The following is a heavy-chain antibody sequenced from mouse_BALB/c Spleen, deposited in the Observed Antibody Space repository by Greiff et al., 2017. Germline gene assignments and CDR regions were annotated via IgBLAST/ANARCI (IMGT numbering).Heavy chain of an antibody. CDR1: GYTFTSYW. Sequence: QVQLQQSGADLAKPGASVKMSCKASGYTFTSYWMPWVKQSPGQGLDWIGYINPSSGYTEYKQKFKDKATFTADNSSNTAYMQLSSLTSEDSAVYYCARAKYSNYGYAMDYWGQGTSVTVSA. CDR2: INPSSGYT. CDR3: ARAKYSNYGYAMDY. J-gene: IGHJ4*01. D-gene: IGHD2-5*01. V-gene: IGHV1-7*01.